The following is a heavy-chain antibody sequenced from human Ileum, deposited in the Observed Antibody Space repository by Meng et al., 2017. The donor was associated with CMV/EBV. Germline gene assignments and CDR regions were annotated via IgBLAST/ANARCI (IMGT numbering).Heavy chain of an antibody. CDR3: ASGRLQFTPSALQH. J-gene: IGHJ1*01. CDR1: GVPFTGFV. CDR2: VNNRGRT. Sequence: QFQQWGAGLLKPSETRSITSAVSGVPFTGFVCSWCRQPPGRGLEWIGEVNNRGRTNYNPSLKSRLTISIDTSKRQLSLMVTSVTAADSAIYYCASGRLQFTPSALQHWGPGTLVTVSS. V-gene: IGHV4-34*02. D-gene: IGHD5-24*01.